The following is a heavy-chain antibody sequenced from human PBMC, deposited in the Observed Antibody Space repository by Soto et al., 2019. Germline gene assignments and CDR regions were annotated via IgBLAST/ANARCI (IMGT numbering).Heavy chain of an antibody. CDR1: GSTFSSFW. CDR3: VLRFLDYLPETDHFFHMDV. D-gene: IGHD3-9*01. Sequence: EVQLVESGGGLVQPGGSRRLSCAGSGSTFSSFWMHWVRQAPGKGLVWVSHINSDGSRINYADSVKGRFTISRDNARNILYLQMNSLRVEDTAAYYCVLRFLDYLPETDHFFHMDVWGKGTTVTVSS. J-gene: IGHJ6*03. V-gene: IGHV3-74*01. CDR2: INSDGSRI.